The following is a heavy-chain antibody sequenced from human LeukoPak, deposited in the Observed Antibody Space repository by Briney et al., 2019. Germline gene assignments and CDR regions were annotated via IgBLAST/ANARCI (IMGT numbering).Heavy chain of an antibody. CDR1: GFTFGDYA. Sequence: GRSLRLSCTASGFTFGDYAMSWVRQAPGKGLEWVSSISSSSSYIYYADSVKGRFTISRDNAKNSLYLQMNSLRAEDTAVYYCARDPAMTTVVTLYYFDYWGQGTLVTVSS. J-gene: IGHJ4*02. CDR2: ISSSSSYI. CDR3: ARDPAMTTVVTLYYFDY. D-gene: IGHD4-23*01. V-gene: IGHV3-21*01.